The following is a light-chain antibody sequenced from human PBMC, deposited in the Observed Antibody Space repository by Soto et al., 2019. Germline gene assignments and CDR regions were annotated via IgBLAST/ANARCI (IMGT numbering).Light chain of an antibody. CDR1: RGSTNY. V-gene: IGKV1-39*01. J-gene: IGKJ1*01. CDR2: AAS. CDR3: QQAANLPWT. Sequence: HMRRLPSSRSAPLGDEVTITSRTRRGSTNYLAWYQQKLGQAPRLLIYAASTLASGVPSRFSGSGSGTDFTLSIMSLEPEDFAIYYCQQAANLPWTFGQGTKVDIK.